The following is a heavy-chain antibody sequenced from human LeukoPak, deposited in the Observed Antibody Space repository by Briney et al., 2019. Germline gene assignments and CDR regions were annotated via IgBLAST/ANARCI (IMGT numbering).Heavy chain of an antibody. CDR2: IFQTGST. J-gene: IGHJ4*02. D-gene: IGHD3-22*01. V-gene: IGHV4-30-2*05. CDR1: SGSISSGTYY. CDR3: ARETEETDHYDSSGYSSFDY. Sequence: SETLSLTCTVSSGSISSGTYYWSWIRQPPGKGLEWIGYIFQTGSTYYNPSLKSRVTISVDTSKNQFSLKLSSVTAADTAVYYCARETEETDHYDSSGYSSFDYWGQGTLVTVSS.